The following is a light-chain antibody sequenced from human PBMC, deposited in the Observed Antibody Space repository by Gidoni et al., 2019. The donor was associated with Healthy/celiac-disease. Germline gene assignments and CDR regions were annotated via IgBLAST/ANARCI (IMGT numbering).Light chain of an antibody. CDR1: QRISSY. CDR3: QQSYSTLGT. V-gene: IGKV1-39*01. J-gene: IGKJ2*01. Sequence: DIQMTQSPSSLSASVGDRVTITCRASQRISSYLNWYQQKPGKAPKLLIYAASSLQSGVPSRFSGSGSGTDFTLTISSLQPEDFATYYCQQSYSTLGTFGQXTKLEIK. CDR2: AAS.